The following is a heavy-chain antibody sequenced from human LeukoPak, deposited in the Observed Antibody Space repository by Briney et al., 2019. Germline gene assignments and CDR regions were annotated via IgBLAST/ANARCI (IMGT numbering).Heavy chain of an antibody. D-gene: IGHD1-1*01. Sequence: ASVKVSCKASGYTFTTYGISWVRQAPGQGLEWMGWTSAYNDKTKYAQKLEGRVTMTTDTSTSTAYMEMRSLRSDDTAVYYCARGTYFDYWGQGTLVTVSS. J-gene: IGHJ4*02. CDR1: GYTFTTYG. V-gene: IGHV1-18*01. CDR3: ARGTYFDY. CDR2: TSAYNDKT.